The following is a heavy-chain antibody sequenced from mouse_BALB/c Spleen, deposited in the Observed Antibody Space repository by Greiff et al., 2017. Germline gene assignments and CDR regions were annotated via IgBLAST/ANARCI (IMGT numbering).Heavy chain of an antibody. J-gene: IGHJ4*01. CDR2: ISSGSSTI. D-gene: IGHD1-3*01. V-gene: IGHV5-17*02. Sequence: EVKLVESGGGLVQPGGSRKLSCAASGFTFSSFGMHWVRQAPEKGLEWVAYISSGSSTIYYADTVKGRFTISRDNPKNTLFLQMTSLRSEDTAMYYCARSGYYYAMDYWGQGTSVTVSS. CDR3: ARSGYYYAMDY. CDR1: GFTFSSFG.